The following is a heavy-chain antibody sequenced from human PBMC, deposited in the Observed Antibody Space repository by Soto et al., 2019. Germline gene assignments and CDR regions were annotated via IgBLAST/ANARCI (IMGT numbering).Heavy chain of an antibody. V-gene: IGHV1-69*01. CDR2: IVTIFGTA. D-gene: IGHD6-13*01. CDR3: ARGGGYSSSQFGMDV. J-gene: IGHJ6*02. Sequence: QVQLVQSGADVKKPGSSVKVSCKASGGSRNYNAFSWVRQAPGQGLEWMGGIVTIFGTANHAQKFQGRVTITADETTSTVYMAPSSPTTEDTAVYYCARGGGYSSSQFGMDVWGQGTTGTVSS. CDR1: GGSRNYNA.